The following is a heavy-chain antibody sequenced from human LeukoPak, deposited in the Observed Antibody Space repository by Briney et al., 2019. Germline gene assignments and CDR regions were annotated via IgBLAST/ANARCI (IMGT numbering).Heavy chain of an antibody. Sequence: PSETLSLTCAVYGGSFSGYYWSWIRQPPGKGLEWIGEINHSGSTNYNPSLKSRVTISVDTSKNQFSLKLSSVTAADTAVYYCARDHPNYDILTGYYSRYAFDIWGQGTMVTVSS. J-gene: IGHJ3*02. CDR2: INHSGST. D-gene: IGHD3-9*01. V-gene: IGHV4-34*01. CDR3: ARDHPNYDILTGYYSRYAFDI. CDR1: GGSFSGYY.